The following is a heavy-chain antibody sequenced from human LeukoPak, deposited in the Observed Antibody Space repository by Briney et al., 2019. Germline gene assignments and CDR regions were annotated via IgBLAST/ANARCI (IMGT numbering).Heavy chain of an antibody. Sequence: SETLSLTCTVPGGSISSSRYSWGWIRQPPGKGLEWVGRIYYSGSTYYTAAHKSGVTISVDTSKNQSSLKLSSVTAADTAVYYCARNPQEYSAAAGVDYWGQGTLVTVSS. CDR2: IYYSGST. J-gene: IGHJ4*02. CDR1: GGSISSSRYS. V-gene: IGHV4-39*01. CDR3: ARNPQEYSAAAGVDY. D-gene: IGHD6-13*01.